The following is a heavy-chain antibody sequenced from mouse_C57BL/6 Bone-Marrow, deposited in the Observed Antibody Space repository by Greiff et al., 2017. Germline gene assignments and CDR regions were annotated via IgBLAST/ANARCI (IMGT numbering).Heavy chain of an antibody. Sequence: QVHVKQPGAELVKPGASVKMSCKASGYTFTSYWITWVKQRPGQGLEWIGDIYPGSGSTNYNEKFKSKATLTVDTPSSTAYMQLSSLTSEDSAVYYCARGRYWGQGTTLTVSS. J-gene: IGHJ2*01. CDR1: GYTFTSYW. V-gene: IGHV1-55*01. CDR3: ARGRY. CDR2: IYPGSGST.